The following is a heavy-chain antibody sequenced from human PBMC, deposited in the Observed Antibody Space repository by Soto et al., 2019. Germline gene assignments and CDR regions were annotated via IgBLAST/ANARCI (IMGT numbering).Heavy chain of an antibody. CDR2: INAGNGNT. Sequence: QVQLVQSGAEVKKPGASVKVSCKASGYTFTSYAMHCVRQAPGQRLEWMGWINAGNGNTKYSQKFQGRVTITRDTSASTAYMELSSLRSEDTAVYYCARSLQVVPAAIAYWGQGPLVTVSS. V-gene: IGHV1-3*01. J-gene: IGHJ4*02. CDR3: ARSLQVVPAAIAY. D-gene: IGHD2-2*02. CDR1: GYTFTSYA.